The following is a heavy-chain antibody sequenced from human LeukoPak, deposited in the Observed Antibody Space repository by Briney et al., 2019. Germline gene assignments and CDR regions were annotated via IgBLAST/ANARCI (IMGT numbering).Heavy chain of an antibody. Sequence: ASVNVSFKASVYTFTSYYMHWVRQAPGQGREGMGIINPSGGSTRYAQKFQGRVTMTRDTSTSTGYMELSSLRSEDTAVYYCARNPVTTKYFDYWGQGTLVTVSS. CDR3: ARNPVTTKYFDY. D-gene: IGHD4-17*01. CDR2: INPSGGST. J-gene: IGHJ4*02. CDR1: VYTFTSYY. V-gene: IGHV1-46*01.